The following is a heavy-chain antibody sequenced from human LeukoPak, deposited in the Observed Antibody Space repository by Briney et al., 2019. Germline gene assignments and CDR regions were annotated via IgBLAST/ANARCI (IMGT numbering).Heavy chain of an antibody. CDR1: GYTFTSYY. Sequence: ASVKVSCKASGYTFTSYYMHWVRQAPGQGLEWMGIVNPSGGSTSYAQKFQGRVTMTRDMSTSTVYMELSSLRSDDTAVYYCARDLGGEVYYYYYMDVWGKGTTVTVSS. D-gene: IGHD4-17*01. V-gene: IGHV1-46*01. CDR2: VNPSGGST. J-gene: IGHJ6*03. CDR3: ARDLGGEVYYYYYMDV.